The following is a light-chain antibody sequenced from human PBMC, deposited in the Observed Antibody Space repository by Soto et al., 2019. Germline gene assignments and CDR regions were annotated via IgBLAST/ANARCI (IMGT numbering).Light chain of an antibody. V-gene: IGKV1-5*01. J-gene: IGKJ4*01. CDR3: RQYINYPLT. CDR1: QSISSW. Sequence: DIQMTQSPSTLSASVGDRVTITCRASQSISSWLAWYQQKPGKAPKVLIFDASSLESGVPSRFSGSGSATEFTLAISSLQPDDFATYYCRQYINYPLTFGGGTKVDIK. CDR2: DAS.